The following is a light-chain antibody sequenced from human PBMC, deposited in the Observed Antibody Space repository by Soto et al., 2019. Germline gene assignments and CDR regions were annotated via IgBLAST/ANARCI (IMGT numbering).Light chain of an antibody. J-gene: IGKJ4*01. CDR2: AAS. Sequence: DIQTTQSPSVQSGSFGDRLTTTCQAIEDINNNLNWYQKKPGEAPKLLIYAASNSQAGVPSRFSGSGSGTHYTFTISSLQPDDTATYYCQHYDNFPPLRTFGGGTKVDI. CDR3: QHYDNFPPLRT. V-gene: IGKV1-33*01. CDR1: EDINNN.